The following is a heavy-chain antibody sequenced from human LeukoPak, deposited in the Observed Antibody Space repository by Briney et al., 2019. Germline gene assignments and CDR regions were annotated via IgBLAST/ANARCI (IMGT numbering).Heavy chain of an antibody. Sequence: SEGSLRLSCAASGFTFSSYAMSWVRQAPGKGLEWVSAISGSGGSTDYADSVKGRFTICRDNSKNTLYLQMNSLRAEDTAVYYCAKYYYDSSGYYYDPIYFDYWGQGTLVTVSS. D-gene: IGHD3-22*01. V-gene: IGHV3-23*01. CDR1: GFTFSSYA. CDR2: ISGSGGST. CDR3: AKYYYDSSGYYYDPIYFDY. J-gene: IGHJ4*02.